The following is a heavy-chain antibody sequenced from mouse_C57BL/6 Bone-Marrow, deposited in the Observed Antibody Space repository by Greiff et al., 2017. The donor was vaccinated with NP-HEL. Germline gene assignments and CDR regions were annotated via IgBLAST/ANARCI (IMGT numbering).Heavy chain of an antibody. CDR3: ARSHYYGSTWFAY. Sequence: EVKLVESGAELVKPGASVKLSCTASGFNIKDYYMPWVKQRTEQGLEWIGRIDPEDGATKYAPKFQGTATITADTSPNTAYLQLSSLTSEDTAVYYCARSHYYGSTWFAYWGQGTLVTVSA. J-gene: IGHJ3*01. CDR2: IDPEDGAT. D-gene: IGHD1-1*01. CDR1: GFNIKDYY. V-gene: IGHV14-2*01.